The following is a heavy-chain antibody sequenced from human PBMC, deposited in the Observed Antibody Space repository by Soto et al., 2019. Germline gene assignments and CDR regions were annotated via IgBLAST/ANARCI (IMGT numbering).Heavy chain of an antibody. CDR1: GITFRNYA. V-gene: IGHV3-23*01. CDR3: AKDPEWELPKYYFDY. Sequence: GGSLKLSCAASGITFRNYAMSWVRQAPGKGLEWVSSISGSGGSTYYADSVKGRFTISRDNSKNTLYLQMNSLRAEDTAVYYCAKDPEWELPKYYFDYWGQGTLVTVSS. J-gene: IGHJ4*02. CDR2: ISGSGGST. D-gene: IGHD1-26*01.